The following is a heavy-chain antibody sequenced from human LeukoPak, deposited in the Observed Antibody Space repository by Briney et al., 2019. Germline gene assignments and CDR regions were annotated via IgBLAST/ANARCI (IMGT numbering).Heavy chain of an antibody. CDR3: ARPNGYGVYFDY. J-gene: IGHJ4*02. V-gene: IGHV4-34*01. D-gene: IGHD3-22*01. Sequence: SETLSLTCAVYGGSFSGYYWSWIRQPPGKGLEWIGEINHSGSTNYNPSLKSRVTISVDTSKNQFSLKLSSVTVADTAVYYCARPNGYGVYFDYWGQGTLVTVSS. CDR1: GGSFSGYY. CDR2: INHSGST.